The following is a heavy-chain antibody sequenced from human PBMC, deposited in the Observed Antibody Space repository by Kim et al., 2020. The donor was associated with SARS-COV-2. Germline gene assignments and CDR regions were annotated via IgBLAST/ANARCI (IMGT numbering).Heavy chain of an antibody. CDR2: MWYDGSRE. V-gene: IGHV3-30*02. Sequence: GGSLRLSCVASGFTFSSYGMHWVRQAPGKGLEWVAVMWYDGSREHYADSVKGRFTISRDNSKNTLYLQMNSLRGEDTAVYYWATEKPQLAFDYWGQGSLVTVSS. CDR1: GFTFSSYG. J-gene: IGHJ4*02. D-gene: IGHD6-19*01. CDR3: ATEKPQLAFDY.